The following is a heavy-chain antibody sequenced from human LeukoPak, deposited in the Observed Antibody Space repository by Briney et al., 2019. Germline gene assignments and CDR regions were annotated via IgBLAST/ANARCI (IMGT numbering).Heavy chain of an antibody. Sequence: PSETLSLTCAVSGGSISSSNWWSWVRQPPGKGLEWIGEIYHSGSTNYNPSLKSRVTISVDKSKNQFSLKLSSATAADTAVYYCASVYCGGDCYGDYYYGMDVWGQGTTVTVSS. CDR2: IYHSGST. V-gene: IGHV4-4*02. D-gene: IGHD2-21*02. J-gene: IGHJ6*02. CDR3: ASVYCGGDCYGDYYYGMDV. CDR1: GGSISSSNW.